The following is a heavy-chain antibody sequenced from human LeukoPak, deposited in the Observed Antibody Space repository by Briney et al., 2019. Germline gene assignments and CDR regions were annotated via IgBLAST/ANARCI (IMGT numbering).Heavy chain of an antibody. CDR3: ARGHYDILAGPLGLSWYGMDV. V-gene: IGHV1-2*02. CDR2: INPNSGGT. Sequence: ASVKVSCKASGYSFTDYYMHWVRQAPGQGLEWMGWINPNSGGTNYAQKCQGRVTMTRDTSISTAYMQLSRLRSDDTAVYYCARGHYDILAGPLGLSWYGMDVWGQGTTVTVYS. J-gene: IGHJ6*02. D-gene: IGHD3-9*01. CDR1: GYSFTDYY.